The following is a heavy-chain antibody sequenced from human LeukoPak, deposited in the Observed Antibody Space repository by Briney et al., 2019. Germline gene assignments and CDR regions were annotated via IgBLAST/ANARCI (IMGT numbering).Heavy chain of an antibody. J-gene: IGHJ5*02. CDR2: ISSSGRTI. V-gene: IGHV3-11*01. Sequence: GGSLRLSCAASGFTFSDYYMSWIRQAPGKGLEWVSYISSSGRTIYYADSVKGRFTMSRDNAKNSLYLQINSLRAEDTAVYYCARADSSGSGQPIDPWGQGTLVTVSS. CDR1: GFTFSDYY. D-gene: IGHD6-19*01. CDR3: ARADSSGSGQPIDP.